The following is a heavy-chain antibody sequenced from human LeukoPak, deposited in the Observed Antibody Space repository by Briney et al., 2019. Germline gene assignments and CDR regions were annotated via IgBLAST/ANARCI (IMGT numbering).Heavy chain of an antibody. J-gene: IGHJ5*02. CDR2: IYYSGST. D-gene: IGHD6-13*01. V-gene: IGHV4-39*01. Sequence: PSETLSLTCTVSGGSISSSSYYWGWIRQPPGKGLEWIGSIYYSGSTYYNPSLKSRVTISVDTSKNQFSLRLSSVTAADTAVYYCAKSASSLNWFDPWGRGTLVTVSS. CDR1: GGSISSSSYY. CDR3: AKSASSLNWFDP.